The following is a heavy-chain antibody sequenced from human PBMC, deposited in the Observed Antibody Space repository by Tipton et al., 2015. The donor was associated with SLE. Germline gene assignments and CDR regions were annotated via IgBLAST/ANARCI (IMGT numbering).Heavy chain of an antibody. D-gene: IGHD2/OR15-2a*01. CDR1: GFTFSSYG. J-gene: IGHJ4*02. Sequence: RSLRLSCAASGFTFSSYGMHWVRQAPGKGLEWVAVIWYDGSIESYADSVKGRFTISRDNSEKTMYLQMNSVGVDDTAVYYCAREGAQYYFDNWGQGALVTVSS. CDR2: IWYDGSIE. CDR3: AREGAQYYFDN. V-gene: IGHV3-33*08.